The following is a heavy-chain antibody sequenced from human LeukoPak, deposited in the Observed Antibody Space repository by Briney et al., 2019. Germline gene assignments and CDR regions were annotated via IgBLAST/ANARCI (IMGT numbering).Heavy chain of an antibody. CDR1: GFTFSSYG. CDR3: AKDIPGGGDDY. CDR2: ISGSGGST. Sequence: GGSLRLSCAASGFTFSSYGMSWVRQAPGKGLEWVSAISGSGGSTYYADSVKGRFTISRDNSKNTLYLQMNSLRADDTAIYYCAKDIPGGGDDYWGQGTLVTVSS. J-gene: IGHJ4*02. V-gene: IGHV3-23*01. D-gene: IGHD2-21*02.